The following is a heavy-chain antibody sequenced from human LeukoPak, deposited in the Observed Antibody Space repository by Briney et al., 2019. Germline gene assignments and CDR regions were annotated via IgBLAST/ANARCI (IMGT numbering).Heavy chain of an antibody. CDR3: ARGRRSTVTAFDY. D-gene: IGHD4-17*01. CDR1: GGSFSGYY. V-gene: IGHV4-34*01. J-gene: IGHJ4*02. Sequence: SETLSLTCAVYGGSFSGYYWSWIRQPPGEGLEWIGEINHSGSTNYNPSLKSRVTISVDTSKNQFSLKLSSVTAADTAVYYCARGRRSTVTAFDYWGQGTLVTVSS. CDR2: INHSGST.